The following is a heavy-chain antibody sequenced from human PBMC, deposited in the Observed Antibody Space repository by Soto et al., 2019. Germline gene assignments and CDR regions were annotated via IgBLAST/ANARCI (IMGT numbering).Heavy chain of an antibody. D-gene: IGHD6-19*01. CDR2: IIPIFGKV. Sequence: QVKLLQSGAEVKKPGSSVRVSCEASGGTFRTYAISWVRQAPGQGREWMGEIIPIFGKVNYAQKFQGRVTITADESTTTVYMDLRSLTSEDTAVYYCAKGAVAGSPTSYYYYGMDVWGQGTTVTVS. CDR3: AKGAVAGSPTSYYYYGMDV. J-gene: IGHJ6*02. CDR1: GGTFRTYA. V-gene: IGHV1-69*12.